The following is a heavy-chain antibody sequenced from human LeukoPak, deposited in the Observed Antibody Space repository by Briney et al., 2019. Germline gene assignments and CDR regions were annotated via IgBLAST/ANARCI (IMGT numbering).Heavy chain of an antibody. D-gene: IGHD3-10*01. J-gene: IGHJ4*02. Sequence: PGGSLRLSCAASGFTFSSYWMSWVRQAPGKGLEWVANIKQDGSEKYYVDSVKGRFTISRDNAKNSLYLQMNSLRAEDMGVYYCAREYGSGSYYFDYWGQGTLVTVSS. V-gene: IGHV3-7*01. CDR2: IKQDGSEK. CDR1: GFTFSSYW. CDR3: AREYGSGSYYFDY.